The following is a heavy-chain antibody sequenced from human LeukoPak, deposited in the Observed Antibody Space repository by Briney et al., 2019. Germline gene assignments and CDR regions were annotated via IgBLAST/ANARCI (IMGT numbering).Heavy chain of an antibody. CDR1: GGSISSYY. D-gene: IGHD3-22*01. CDR2: IYYSGST. J-gene: IGHJ6*03. V-gene: IGHV4-59*08. CDR3: ARQPAWYYYDSSGYYTDYYYYMDV. Sequence: PSETLSLTCTVSGGSISSYYWSWIRQPPGKGLEWIGYIYYSGSTNYNSSFKSRVTISIDTSKNQFSLKLSSVTAANTAVYYCARQPAWYYYDSSGYYTDYYYYMDVWGKGTTVTISS.